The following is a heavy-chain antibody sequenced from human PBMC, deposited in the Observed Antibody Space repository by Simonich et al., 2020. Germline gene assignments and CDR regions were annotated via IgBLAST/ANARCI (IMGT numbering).Heavy chain of an antibody. CDR3: AKRSGVSITGTFDY. D-gene: IGHD1-7*01. J-gene: IGHJ4*02. CDR1: GFTFSSYA. Sequence: EVQLLESGGGLVQPGGSLRLSCAASGFTFSSYAMSWVRQAPGKGLGWISVMSGRGGSTSYAASVKGRFTISRDNSKNTLYLQMNSLRAEDTAVYYCAKRSGVSITGTFDYWGQGTLVTVSS. CDR2: MSGRGGST. V-gene: IGHV3-23*01.